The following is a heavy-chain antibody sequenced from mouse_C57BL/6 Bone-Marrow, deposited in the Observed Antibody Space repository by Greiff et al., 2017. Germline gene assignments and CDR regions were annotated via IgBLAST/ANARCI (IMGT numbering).Heavy chain of an antibody. J-gene: IGHJ3*01. V-gene: IGHV1-63*01. Sequence: QVQLQQSGAELVRPGTSVKMSCTASGYTFTNYWIGWAKQRPGHGLEWIGDIYPGGGYTNYNEKFKGKATLTADKSSSTAYMQFSSLTSEDSAIYYCARSDGNSWFAYWGQGTLVTVSA. CDR1: GYTFTNYW. D-gene: IGHD2-1*01. CDR2: IYPGGGYT. CDR3: ARSDGNSWFAY.